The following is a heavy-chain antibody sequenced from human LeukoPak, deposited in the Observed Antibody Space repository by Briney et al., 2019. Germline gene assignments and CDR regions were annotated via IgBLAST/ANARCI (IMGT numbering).Heavy chain of an antibody. V-gene: IGHV3-33*01. D-gene: IGHD6-6*01. CDR1: GFTFSSYG. CDR2: IWYDGSNK. Sequence: PGGSLRLSCAAPGFTFSSYGMHWVRQAPGKGLEWVAVIWYDGSNKYYADSVKGRFTISRDNSKNTLYLQMNSLRDEDTALYYCARGGGYSSSPRDYWGQGTLVTVSS. J-gene: IGHJ4*02. CDR3: ARGGGYSSSPRDY.